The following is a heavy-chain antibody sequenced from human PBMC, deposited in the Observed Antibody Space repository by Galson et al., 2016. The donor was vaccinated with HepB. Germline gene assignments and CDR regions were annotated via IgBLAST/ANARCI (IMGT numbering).Heavy chain of an antibody. J-gene: IGHJ5*02. V-gene: IGHV4-39*01. Sequence: RWIRLPPGKGLEWIASKYYSGSTYSQPSLKSRVSISVDTSKNQFSLQLRSVAAADMAVYYCATTLWFGESPNCFDPWGQGTLVTVSS. D-gene: IGHD3-10*01. CDR2: KYYSGST. CDR3: ATTLWFGESPNCFDP.